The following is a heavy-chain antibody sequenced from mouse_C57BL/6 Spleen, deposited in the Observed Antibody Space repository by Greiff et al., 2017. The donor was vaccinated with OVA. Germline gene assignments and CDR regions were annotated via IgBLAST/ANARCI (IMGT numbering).Heavy chain of an antibody. CDR2: ISSGGSYT. J-gene: IGHJ3*01. CDR1: GFTFSSYG. Sequence: EVQGVESGGDLVKPGGSLKLSCAASGFTFSSYGMSWVRQTPDKRLEWVATISSGGSYTYYPDSVKGRFTISRDNAKNTLYLQMSSLKSEDTAMYYCASRGTAQAPWFAYWGQGTLVTVSA. V-gene: IGHV5-6*01. D-gene: IGHD3-2*02. CDR3: ASRGTAQAPWFAY.